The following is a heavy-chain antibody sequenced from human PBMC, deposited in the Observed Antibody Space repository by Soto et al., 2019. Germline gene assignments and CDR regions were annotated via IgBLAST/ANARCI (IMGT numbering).Heavy chain of an antibody. J-gene: IGHJ4*03. D-gene: IGHD3-10*01. CDR3: AAEYYDGSGSYYNSFDY. CDR2: IIPIFGTT. V-gene: IGHV1-69*13. CDR1: GGTFSSYV. Sequence: SVKVSCKASGGTFSSYVISWVRQAPGQGREWMGGIIPIFGTTDYAQKFQGRVTITADESTSTAYMELSSLRSEDTAVYYCAAEYYDGSGSYYNSFDYWGQGTTVTVSS.